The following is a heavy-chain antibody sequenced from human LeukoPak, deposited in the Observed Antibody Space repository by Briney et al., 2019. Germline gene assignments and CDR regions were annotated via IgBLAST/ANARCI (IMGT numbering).Heavy chain of an antibody. V-gene: IGHV3-48*03. Sequence: GGSLRLSCAASGFTFSSYEMNWVRQAPGKGLEWVSYISSSGSTIYYADSVKGRFTISRDNAKNSLYLQMNSLRAEDTTVYYCARDPQGMDVWGKGTTVTVSS. CDR2: ISSSGSTI. CDR1: GFTFSSYE. J-gene: IGHJ6*04. CDR3: ARDPQGMDV.